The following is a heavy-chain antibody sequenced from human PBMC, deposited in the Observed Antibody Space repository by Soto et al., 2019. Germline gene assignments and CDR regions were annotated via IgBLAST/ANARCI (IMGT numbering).Heavy chain of an antibody. V-gene: IGHV3-23*01. D-gene: IGHD6-13*01. J-gene: IGHJ6*03. Sequence: GVSLRLSCAAAGCTFSSYSMSWVRQAQGKGLEWVSAISGSGGSTYYADSVKGRFTISRDNSKNTLYLQMNSLRAEDTAVYYCARSEQLVINYYYYYMDVWGKGTTVTVSS. CDR1: GCTFSSYS. CDR3: ARSEQLVINYYYYYMDV. CDR2: ISGSGGST.